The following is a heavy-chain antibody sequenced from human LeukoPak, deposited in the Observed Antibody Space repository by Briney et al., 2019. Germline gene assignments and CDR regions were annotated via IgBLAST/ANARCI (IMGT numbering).Heavy chain of an antibody. V-gene: IGHV1-2*02. Sequence: ASVKVSCKASGYTFTGYYMHWERQAPGQGLEWMGWINPNSGGTNYAQKFQGRVTMTRDTSISTAYMELSRLRSDDTAVYYCARDQRGQYCTNGVCHGYFDLWGRGTLVTVSS. CDR1: GYTFTGYY. CDR2: INPNSGGT. J-gene: IGHJ2*01. D-gene: IGHD2-8*01. CDR3: ARDQRGQYCTNGVCHGYFDL.